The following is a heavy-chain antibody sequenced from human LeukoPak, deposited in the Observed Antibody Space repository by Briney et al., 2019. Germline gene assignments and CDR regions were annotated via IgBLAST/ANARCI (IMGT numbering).Heavy chain of an antibody. CDR3: ARDSWLGSYISQGFDY. CDR1: GYTFTSYY. J-gene: IGHJ4*02. CDR2: INPSGGST. Sequence: ASVKVSCKASGYTFTSYYMHWVRQAPGQGLEWMGIINPSGGSTSYAQKFQGRVTMTRDTSTSTVYMELSSLRSEDTAVYYCARDSWLGSYISQGFDYWGQGTLVTVSS. D-gene: IGHD3-10*01. V-gene: IGHV1-46*01.